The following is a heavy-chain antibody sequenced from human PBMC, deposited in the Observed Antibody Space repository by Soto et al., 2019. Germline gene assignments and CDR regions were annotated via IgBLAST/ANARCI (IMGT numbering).Heavy chain of an antibody. D-gene: IGHD6-19*01. V-gene: IGHV3-23*01. CDR2: ISGSGGST. Sequence: EVQLLESGGGLVQPGGSLRLSCAASGFTFSSYAMSWVRQAPGKGLEWVSAISGSGGSTYYADSVKGRFTISRDNSKNPLDLQMNSLRAEDTAVYYCAKDVGGNSGWYFDYWGQGTLVTVSS. J-gene: IGHJ4*02. CDR3: AKDVGGNSGWYFDY. CDR1: GFTFSSYA.